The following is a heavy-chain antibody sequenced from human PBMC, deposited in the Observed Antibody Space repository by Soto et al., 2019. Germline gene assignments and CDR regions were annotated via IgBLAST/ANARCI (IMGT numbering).Heavy chain of an antibody. D-gene: IGHD2-21*02. CDR3: ARDTSHIVVVTAGFDY. CDR2: INPSGGST. J-gene: IGHJ4*02. V-gene: IGHV1-46*01. CDR1: GYTFTSYS. Sequence: ASVKVYCKASGYTFTSYSMHWVRQAPGQGLERMGIINPSGGSTSYAQKFQGRVTMTRDTSTSTVYMELSSMRSEGTAVYYCARDTSHIVVVTAGFDYWGQGTLVTVSS.